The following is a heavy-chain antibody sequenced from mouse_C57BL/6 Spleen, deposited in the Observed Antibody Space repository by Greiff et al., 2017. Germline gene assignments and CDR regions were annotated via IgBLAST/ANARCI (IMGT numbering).Heavy chain of an antibody. Sequence: VQLKESGPELVKPGASVKMSCKASGYTFTDYNMHWVKQSHGKSLEWIGYINPNNGGTSYNQKFKGKATLTVNKSSSTAYMELRSLTSEDSAVYYCARRIYYDYVWYFDVWGTGTTVTVSS. J-gene: IGHJ1*03. CDR1: GYTFTDYN. D-gene: IGHD2-4*01. V-gene: IGHV1-22*01. CDR3: ARRIYYDYVWYFDV. CDR2: INPNNGGT.